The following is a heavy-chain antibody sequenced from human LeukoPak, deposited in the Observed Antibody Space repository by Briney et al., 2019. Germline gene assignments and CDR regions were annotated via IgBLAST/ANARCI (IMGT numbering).Heavy chain of an antibody. V-gene: IGHV1-69*06. J-gene: IGHJ4*02. D-gene: IGHD5-18*01. Sequence: ASVKVSCKASGGTFSSYAISWVRQAPGQGLEWMGGIIPIFGTANYAQKFQGRVTITADKSTSTAYMELSSLRSEDTAVCYCARQPRRGYSYGYSPYFDYWGQGTLVTVSS. CDR3: ARQPRRGYSYGYSPYFDY. CDR1: GGTFSSYA. CDR2: IIPIFGTA.